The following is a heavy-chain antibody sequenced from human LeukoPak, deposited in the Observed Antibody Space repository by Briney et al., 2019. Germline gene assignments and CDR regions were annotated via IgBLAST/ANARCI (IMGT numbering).Heavy chain of an antibody. J-gene: IGHJ4*02. CDR1: GYTFTSYA. CDR2: INAGNGNT. V-gene: IGHV1-3*03. D-gene: IGHD3-10*01. Sequence: ASVKVSCKASGYTFTSYAMHWVRQAPGQRLEWMGWINAGNGNTKYSQEFQGRVTITRDTSASTAYMELSSLRSEDMAVYYCARDMERAYYFDYWGQGTLVTVSS. CDR3: ARDMERAYYFDY.